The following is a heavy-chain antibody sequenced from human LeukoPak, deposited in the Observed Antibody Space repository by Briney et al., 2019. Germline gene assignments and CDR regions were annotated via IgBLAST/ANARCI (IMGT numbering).Heavy chain of an antibody. CDR2: ISYDGSNK. D-gene: IGHD3-16*01. J-gene: IGHJ6*02. CDR1: GFTFSSYG. CDR3: AKGHRLHDQSGMDV. V-gene: IGHV3-30*18. Sequence: GGSLRLSCAASGFTFSSYGMLWVRQAPGKGLEWVAVISYDGSNKYYADSVKGRFTISRDNSKNTLYLQMNSLRAEDTAVYYCAKGHRLHDQSGMDVWGQGTTVTVSS.